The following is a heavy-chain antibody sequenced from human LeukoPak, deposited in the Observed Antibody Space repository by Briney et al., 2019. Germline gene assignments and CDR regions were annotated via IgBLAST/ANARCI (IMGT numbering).Heavy chain of an antibody. CDR1: GGSISSSSYY. Sequence: SETLSLTCTVSGGSISSSSYYWGWIRQPPGKGLEWIGSIYYSGSTYYNPSLKSRVTISVDSSKNQFSLKLSSVTAADTAVYYCASGEPMGPRTFDIWGQGTMVTVSS. D-gene: IGHD5-24*01. V-gene: IGHV4-39*07. CDR2: IYYSGST. J-gene: IGHJ3*02. CDR3: ASGEPMGPRTFDI.